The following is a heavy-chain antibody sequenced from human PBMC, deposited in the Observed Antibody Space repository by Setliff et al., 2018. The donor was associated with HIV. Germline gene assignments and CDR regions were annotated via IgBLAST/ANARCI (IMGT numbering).Heavy chain of an antibody. CDR1: GYTFTSYA. J-gene: IGHJ5*02. CDR2: INTNTGNP. V-gene: IGHV7-4-1*02. CDR3: ARTPLSLAARSAWDWFEP. Sequence: ASVKVSCKASGYTFTSYAMNWVRQAPGQGLEWMGWINTNTGNPTYAQGFTGRFVFSLDTSVSTAYLQISSLKAEDTAVYYCARTPLSLAARSAWDWFEPWGQGTLVTVSS. D-gene: IGHD6-6*01.